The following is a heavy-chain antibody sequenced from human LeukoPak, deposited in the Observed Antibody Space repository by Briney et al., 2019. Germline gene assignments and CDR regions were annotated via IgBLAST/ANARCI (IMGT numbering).Heavy chain of an antibody. CDR1: GDSISSYY. CDR3: ARHQVPAAAGFHFDY. J-gene: IGHJ4*02. Sequence: PSETLSLTCTLSGDSISSYYWSWLRQPPGEGGEWVGYLYYSGGTNYNPYLKSRVTISVDTSKNKFSLKLSSVTAADTAVYYCARHQVPAAAGFHFDYWGQGTLVTVSS. V-gene: IGHV4-59*08. D-gene: IGHD6-13*01. CDR2: LYYSGGT.